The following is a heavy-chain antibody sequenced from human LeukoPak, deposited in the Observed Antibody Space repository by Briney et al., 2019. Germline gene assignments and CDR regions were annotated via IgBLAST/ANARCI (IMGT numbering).Heavy chain of an antibody. CDR1: GGSISSYY. V-gene: IGHV4-59*01. Sequence: SETLSLTCTVSGGSISSYYWSWIRQPPGKGLEWIGYIYYSGSINYNPSLKSRVTISVDTSKNQFSLKLSSVTAADTAVYYCARLVVPAAISYFDYWGQGTLVTVSS. D-gene: IGHD2-2*01. CDR3: ARLVVPAAISYFDY. J-gene: IGHJ4*02. CDR2: IYYSGSI.